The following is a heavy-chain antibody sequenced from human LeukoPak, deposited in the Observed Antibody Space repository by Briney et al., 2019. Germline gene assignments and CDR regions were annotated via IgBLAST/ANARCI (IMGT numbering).Heavy chain of an antibody. V-gene: IGHV3-7*01. CDR3: ARDKSITMVRGRSYYYYYMDV. CDR1: GFTFSSYW. CDR2: IKQDGSEK. J-gene: IGHJ6*03. D-gene: IGHD3-10*01. Sequence: GGSLRLSCAASGFTFSSYWMSWVRQAPGKGLEWVANIKQDGSEKYYVDSVKGRFTISRDNAKNSLYLQMNSLRAEDTAVYYCARDKSITMVRGRSYYYYYMDVWGKGTTVTVSS.